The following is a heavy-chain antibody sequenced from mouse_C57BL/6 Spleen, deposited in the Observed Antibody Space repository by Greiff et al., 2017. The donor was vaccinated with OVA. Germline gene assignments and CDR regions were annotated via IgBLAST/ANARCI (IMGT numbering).Heavy chain of an antibody. D-gene: IGHD3-2*02. CDR2: ISYDGSN. Sequence: DVQLQESGPGLVKPSQSLSLTCSVTGYSITSGYYWNWIRQFPGNKLEWMGYISYDGSNNYNPSLKNRISITRDTSKNQFFLKLNSVTTEDTATYYCARSSSGYRAMDYWGQGTSVTVSS. V-gene: IGHV3-6*01. CDR1: GYSITSGYY. CDR3: ARSSSGYRAMDY. J-gene: IGHJ4*01.